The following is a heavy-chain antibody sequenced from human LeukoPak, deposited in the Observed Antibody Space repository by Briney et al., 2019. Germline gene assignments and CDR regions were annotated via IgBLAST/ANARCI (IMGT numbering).Heavy chain of an antibody. CDR2: INPNSGGT. J-gene: IGHJ3*02. Sequence: ASVKVSCKASGYTFTGYYMHWVRQAPGQGLEWMGWINPNSGGTNYAQKFQGRVTMTRDTSISTAYMELSRLRSDDTAVYYCASSLRITIFGVGPLVAFYIWGLGTMVTVSS. D-gene: IGHD3-3*01. V-gene: IGHV1-2*02. CDR3: ASSLRITIFGVGPLVAFYI. CDR1: GYTFTGYY.